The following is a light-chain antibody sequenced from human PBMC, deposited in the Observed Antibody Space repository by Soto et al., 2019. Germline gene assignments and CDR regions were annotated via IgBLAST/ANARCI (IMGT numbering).Light chain of an antibody. J-gene: IGKJ1*01. CDR2: GAS. CDR1: QSVSSNF. Sequence: EIVLTQSPGTLSLSPGERATLSCRASQSVSSNFLAWYQRKPGQAPRLIIYGASSRATGVPDRFRGSVSGTDFTLTITRLEPEDFAVYYCQQYGSSPTFGQGTKVEIK. CDR3: QQYGSSPT. V-gene: IGKV3-20*01.